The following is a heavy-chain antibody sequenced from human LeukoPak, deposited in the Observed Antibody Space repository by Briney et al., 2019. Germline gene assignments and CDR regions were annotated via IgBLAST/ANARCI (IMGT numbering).Heavy chain of an antibody. V-gene: IGHV2-5*02. CDR2: IYWDDDK. Sequence: SGPTLVKHPQTLTLTCTSAGLSLSTSGVGVGWIRQHPGKSLEWLALIYWDDDKRYSPSLKSRLTITKDTSNNQVVLTMTNMDPVDTATYYCARVDYGDAAAPFDYWGQGTLVTVSS. CDR3: ARVDYGDAAAPFDY. D-gene: IGHD4-17*01. CDR1: GLSLSTSGVG. J-gene: IGHJ4*02.